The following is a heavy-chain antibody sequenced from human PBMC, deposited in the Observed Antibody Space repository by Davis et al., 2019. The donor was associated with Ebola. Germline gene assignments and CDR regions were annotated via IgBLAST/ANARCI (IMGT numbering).Heavy chain of an antibody. V-gene: IGHV3-21*01. J-gene: IGHJ4*02. CDR3: ASSIGAKRNCSGGSCSPRDY. CDR1: GSTFSSYS. Sequence: GESLKISCAASGSTFSSYSMNWVRQAPGKGLEWVSSISSSSSYIYYADSVKGRFTISRDNAKNSLYLQMNSLRAEDTAVYYCASSIGAKRNCSGGSCSPRDYWGQGTLVTVSS. D-gene: IGHD2-15*01. CDR2: ISSSSSYI.